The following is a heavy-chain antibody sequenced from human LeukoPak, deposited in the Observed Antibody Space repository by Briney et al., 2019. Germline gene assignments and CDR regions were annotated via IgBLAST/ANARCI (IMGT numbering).Heavy chain of an antibody. V-gene: IGHV3-33*01. D-gene: IGHD4-11*01. J-gene: IGHJ4*02. CDR3: ARGLPPVMKYYFDY. CDR2: MWYDGSNK. Sequence: GPLRLSCAASGFTFNSYGMHWVRQAPGKGLEWVAVMWYDGSNKYYADSVKGRFTISRDDSKNTLYLQMNSLRAEDTAMYYCARGLPPVMKYYFDYWGQGTLVTVSS. CDR1: GFTFNSYG.